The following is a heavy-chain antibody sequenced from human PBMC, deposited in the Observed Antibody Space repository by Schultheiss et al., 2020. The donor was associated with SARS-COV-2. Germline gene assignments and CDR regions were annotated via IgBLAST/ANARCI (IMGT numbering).Heavy chain of an antibody. J-gene: IGHJ4*02. Sequence: GGSLRLSCAASGFTFSSYSMNWVRQAPGKGLEWVSSISSSSYIYYADSVKGRFTISRDNAKNSLYLQMNSLRAEDTAVYYCAKAGEVRFLEWLTDWGQGTLVTVSS. CDR2: ISSSSYI. D-gene: IGHD3-3*01. CDR1: GFTFSSYS. CDR3: AKAGEVRFLEWLTD. V-gene: IGHV3-21*01.